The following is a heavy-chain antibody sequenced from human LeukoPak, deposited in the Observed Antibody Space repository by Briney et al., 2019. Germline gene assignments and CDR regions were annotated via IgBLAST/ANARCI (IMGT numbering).Heavy chain of an antibody. CDR3: ARDSIAGSGWCYFDY. D-gene: IGHD6-19*01. CDR2: INPNSGGT. Sequence: GASVKVSFKASGYTFTIYYMHWVRQAPGQGLEWMGWINPNSGGTNYAQKFQGRVTMTRDTSISTAYMELSRLRSDDTAVYYCARDSIAGSGWCYFDYWGQGTLVTVSS. V-gene: IGHV1-2*02. CDR1: GYTFTIYY. J-gene: IGHJ4*02.